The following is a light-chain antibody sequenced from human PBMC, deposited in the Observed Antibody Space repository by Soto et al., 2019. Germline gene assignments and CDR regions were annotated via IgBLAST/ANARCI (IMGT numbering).Light chain of an antibody. J-gene: IGKJ1*01. CDR3: QQYGSSGT. Sequence: EIVFTQFSSPPSPSSGERATPSLRAIQSVSNNYLAWYQQKPGQAPRLLIYGASNRATGIPDRFSGSGSGTDFTLTISRLEPEDFAVYYCQQYGSSGTFGQGTKVDIK. CDR1: QSVSNNY. CDR2: GAS. V-gene: IGKV3-20*01.